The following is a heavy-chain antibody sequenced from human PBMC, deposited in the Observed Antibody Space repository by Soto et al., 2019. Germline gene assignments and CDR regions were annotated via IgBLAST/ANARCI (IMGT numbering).Heavy chain of an antibody. J-gene: IGHJ4*02. V-gene: IGHV4-61*01. CDR1: GGSVSSGSYY. CDR2: IYYSGST. D-gene: IGHD2-21*01. Sequence: QVQLQESGPGLVKPSETLSLTCTVSGGSVSSGSYYWSWIRQPPGKGLEWIGYIYYSGSTNYNPSLKSRVTISVDTSKNQFSLKLSSVTAADTAVYYCARAFRRSDAMGYWGQGTLVTVSS. CDR3: ARAFRRSDAMGY.